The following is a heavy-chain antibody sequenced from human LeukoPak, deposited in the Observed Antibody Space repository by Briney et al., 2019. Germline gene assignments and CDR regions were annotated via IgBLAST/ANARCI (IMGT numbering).Heavy chain of an antibody. J-gene: IGHJ4*02. CDR3: AFGASNWDQFDY. D-gene: IGHD7-27*01. CDR2: IYPADSDT. V-gene: IGHV5-51*01. CDR1: GYTFTNRW. Sequence: GESLKISCKGSGYTFTNRWIAWVRQMPGKGLEWMGIIYPADSDTRYSPSFQGQVTISADKSVRTAYLQWSSLKASDTAMYYCAFGASNWDQFDYWGQGTLVTVSS.